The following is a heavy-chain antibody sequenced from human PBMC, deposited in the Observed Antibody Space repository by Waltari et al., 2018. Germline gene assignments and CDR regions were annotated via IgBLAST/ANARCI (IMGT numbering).Heavy chain of an antibody. V-gene: IGHV3-30*18. CDR3: AKDLTGTPSGIDY. Sequence: QVQLVESGGGVVQPGRSLRLSCAASGFTFSTYGMHWVLQAPGKGLEWVAVISYDGSKKSYADSVKGQFTISRDNSKNTLYLQMNSLRAEDTAVYSCAKDLTGTPSGIDYWGQGTLVTVSS. J-gene: IGHJ4*02. CDR2: ISYDGSKK. CDR1: GFTFSTYG. D-gene: IGHD1-20*01.